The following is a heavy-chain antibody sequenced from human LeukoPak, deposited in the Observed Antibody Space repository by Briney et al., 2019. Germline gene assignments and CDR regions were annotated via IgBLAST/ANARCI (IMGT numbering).Heavy chain of an antibody. Sequence: SETLSLTCAVYGGSFSGYYWSWIRQPPGKGLEWIGEINHSGSTNYNPSLKSRVTISVDTSKNQFSLKLSSVTAADTAVYYCARANYDYVWGSYRYTGFHYWGQGTLVTVSS. CDR3: ARANYDYVWGSYRYTGFHY. V-gene: IGHV4-34*01. D-gene: IGHD3-16*02. J-gene: IGHJ4*02. CDR2: INHSGST. CDR1: GGSFSGYY.